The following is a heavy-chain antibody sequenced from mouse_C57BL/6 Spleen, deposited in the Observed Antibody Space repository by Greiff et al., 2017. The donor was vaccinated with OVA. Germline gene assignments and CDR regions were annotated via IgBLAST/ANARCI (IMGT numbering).Heavy chain of an antibody. V-gene: IGHV1-82*01. J-gene: IGHJ1*03. D-gene: IGHD1-1*01. CDR1: GYAFSSSW. Sequence: VQLQQSGPELVKPGASVKISCKASGYAFSSSWMNWVKQRPGKGLEWIGRIYPGDGDTNYNGKFKGKATLTADKSSSIAYMQLSSLTSEDSAVYFCARAYYGSSYYWYFDVWGTGTTVTVSS. CDR3: ARAYYGSSYYWYFDV. CDR2: IYPGDGDT.